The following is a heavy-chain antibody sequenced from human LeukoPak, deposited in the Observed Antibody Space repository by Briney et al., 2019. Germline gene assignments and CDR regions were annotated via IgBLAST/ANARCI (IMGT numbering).Heavy chain of an antibody. D-gene: IGHD1-26*01. J-gene: IGHJ6*03. CDR2: INHSGST. Sequence: SETLSLTCAVYGGSFSGYYWSWIRQPPGKGLEWIGEINHSGSTNYNPSLKSRVTISVDTSKNQFSLKRSSVAAADTAVYYCAGGGSSPTQYYYYYYYMDVWGKGTTVTVSS. CDR3: AGGGSSPTQYYYYYYYMDV. V-gene: IGHV4-34*01. CDR1: GGSFSGYY.